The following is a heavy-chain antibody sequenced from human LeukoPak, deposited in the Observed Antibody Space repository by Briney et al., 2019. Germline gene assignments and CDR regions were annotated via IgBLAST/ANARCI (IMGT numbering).Heavy chain of an antibody. CDR1: GFTFDDYA. V-gene: IGHV3-9*01. CDR3: AKGRYYYGSGRSQHFDY. J-gene: IGHJ4*02. Sequence: GGSLRLSCAASGFTFDDYAMHWVRHAPGKGLEWVSGISWNSGSIGYADSVKGRFTISRDNAKNSLYLQMNSLRAEDTALYYCAKGRYYYGSGRSQHFDYWGQGTLVTVSS. CDR2: ISWNSGSI. D-gene: IGHD3-10*01.